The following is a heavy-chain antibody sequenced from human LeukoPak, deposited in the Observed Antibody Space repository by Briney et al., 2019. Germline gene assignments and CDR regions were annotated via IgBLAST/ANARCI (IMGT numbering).Heavy chain of an antibody. V-gene: IGHV4-4*07. CDR1: GGSISGYF. CDR2: IYSSGSN. Sequence: SETLSRTCTVSGGSISGYFWSWIRPPAGKGLKWIGRIYSSGSNNYNPSLKSRVTMSLDTSKNHLSLNLSSVTAADTAVYYCAREPTSGREPTSGRPLDYWGQGTLVTVSS. J-gene: IGHJ4*02. D-gene: IGHD5-12*01. CDR3: AREPTSGREPTSGRPLDY.